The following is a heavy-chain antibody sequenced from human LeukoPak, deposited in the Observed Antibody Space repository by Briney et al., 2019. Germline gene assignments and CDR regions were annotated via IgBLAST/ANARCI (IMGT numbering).Heavy chain of an antibody. V-gene: IGHV1-69*13. Sequence: GASVKVSCKASGGTFSSYAISWVRQAPGQGLEWMGGIIPMFDTATYTQKFQGRVTITADESTSTAYMELSSLISDDTAVYYCALDKGSLWPPDYWGQGTLVTVSS. CDR2: IIPMFDTA. D-gene: IGHD2-21*01. J-gene: IGHJ4*02. CDR3: ALDKGSLWPPDY. CDR1: GGTFSSYA.